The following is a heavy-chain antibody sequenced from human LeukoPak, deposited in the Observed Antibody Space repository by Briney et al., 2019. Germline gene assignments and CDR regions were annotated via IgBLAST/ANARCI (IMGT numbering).Heavy chain of an antibody. CDR1: GYTLTEVS. Sequence: PGASVKVSCKVSGYTLTEVSMHWVRQAPGEGLEWMGGFDPEDDETIYAQKFQGRVTMTEDTSTDTAYMELSSLRYEDTAVYYCATDKPGTVTVAFDIWGQGTMATVS. D-gene: IGHD4-17*01. CDR2: FDPEDDET. J-gene: IGHJ3*02. CDR3: ATDKPGTVTVAFDI. V-gene: IGHV1-24*01.